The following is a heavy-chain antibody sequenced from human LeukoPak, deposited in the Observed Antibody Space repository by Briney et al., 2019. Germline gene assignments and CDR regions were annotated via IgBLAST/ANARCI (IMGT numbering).Heavy chain of an antibody. Sequence: GGSLRLSCAASGFTFSNYAMHWVRQGPGKGLEWVAIISYDGSKKYYADSVKGRFTISRDNSKNTLYLQMNSLRAEDTAVYYCAREATYYYDSSGSTHLLGDAFDIWGQGTMVTVSS. D-gene: IGHD3-22*01. J-gene: IGHJ3*02. CDR3: AREATYYYDSSGSTHLLGDAFDI. CDR2: ISYDGSKK. V-gene: IGHV3-30*04. CDR1: GFTFSNYA.